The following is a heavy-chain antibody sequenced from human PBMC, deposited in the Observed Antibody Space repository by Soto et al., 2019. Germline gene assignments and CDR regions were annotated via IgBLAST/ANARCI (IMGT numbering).Heavy chain of an antibody. Sequence: GASVKVSCKASGYTFTSYDINWVRQATGQGLEWMGWMNPNSGNTGYAQKFQGRVTMTRNTSISTAYMELSSLRSEDTAVYYCARAPATDEGYYYDSSGPGNWFDPWGQGTLVTVSS. J-gene: IGHJ5*02. V-gene: IGHV1-8*01. D-gene: IGHD3-22*01. CDR3: ARAPATDEGYYYDSSGPGNWFDP. CDR1: GYTFTSYD. CDR2: MNPNSGNT.